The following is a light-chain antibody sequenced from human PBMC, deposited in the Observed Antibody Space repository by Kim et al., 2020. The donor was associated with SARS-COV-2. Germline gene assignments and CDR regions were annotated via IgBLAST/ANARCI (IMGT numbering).Light chain of an antibody. CDR3: SAWDSSLGAWV. Sequence: QAGLTQPPSVSKGLRQTATLTCTGNSNNIGNQGAVWLQHHQGHPPKLLSYRNNNRPSGISERLSASRSGNTASLTITGLQPEDEADYYCSAWDSSLGAWVFGGGTRRTVL. CDR2: RNN. CDR1: SNNIGNQG. V-gene: IGLV10-54*01. J-gene: IGLJ3*02.